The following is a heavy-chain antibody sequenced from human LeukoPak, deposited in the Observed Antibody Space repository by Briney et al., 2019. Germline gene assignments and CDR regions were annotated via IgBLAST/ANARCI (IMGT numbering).Heavy chain of an antibody. J-gene: IGHJ4*02. Sequence: PGGSLRLSCAASGFTFSSYAMSWVRQAPGKGLEWVSAISGSGGSTYYADSVKGRFTISRGNSKNTLYLQMNSLRAEDTAVYYCAKPTRYGDYYFDYWGQGTLVTVSS. D-gene: IGHD4-17*01. CDR1: GFTFSSYA. V-gene: IGHV3-23*01. CDR2: ISGSGGST. CDR3: AKPTRYGDYYFDY.